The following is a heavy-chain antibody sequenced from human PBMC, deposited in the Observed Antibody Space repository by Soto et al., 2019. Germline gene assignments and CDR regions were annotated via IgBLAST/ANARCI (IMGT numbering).Heavy chain of an antibody. CDR1: GGTFSSYA. Sequence: QVQLVQSGAEVKKPGSSVKVSCKASGGTFSSYAISWVRQAPGQGLEWMGGIIPIFGTANYAQKFQGRVMITADESTSTAYMELCSLRSEDTAVYYCARVGGYCTNGVCSPVEYYYYGMDVWGQGTTVTVSS. CDR3: ARVGGYCTNGVCSPVEYYYYGMDV. D-gene: IGHD2-8*01. CDR2: IIPIFGTA. J-gene: IGHJ6*02. V-gene: IGHV1-69*12.